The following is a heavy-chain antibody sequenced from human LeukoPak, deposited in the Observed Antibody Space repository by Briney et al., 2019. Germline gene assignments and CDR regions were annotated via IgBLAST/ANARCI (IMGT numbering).Heavy chain of an antibody. Sequence: QPGRSLRLSCAASGFTFSSYGMHWVRQAPGKGLEWVAVIWYDGSNKYYADSVKGRFTISRDNSKNTLYLQMNSLRAEDTAVYYCAKGVVPAAMPPGPLPYYYYGMDVWGQGTTVTVSS. J-gene: IGHJ6*02. CDR3: AKGVVPAAMPPGPLPYYYYGMDV. CDR1: GFTFSSYG. V-gene: IGHV3-33*06. CDR2: IWYDGSNK. D-gene: IGHD2-2*01.